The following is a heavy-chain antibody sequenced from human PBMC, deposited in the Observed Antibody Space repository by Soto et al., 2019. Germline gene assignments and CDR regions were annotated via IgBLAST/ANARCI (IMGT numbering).Heavy chain of an antibody. V-gene: IGHV3-74*01. CDR2: INSDGTST. CDR1: GFTFNTYW. CDR3: ARGRYYGMDV. Sequence: EVQLVESGGGLVQPGGSLRLPCAGSGFTFNTYWIHWVRQAPGKGLVLVSCINSDGTSTRYADSVKGRFTISRDNAKNTLYLQMNSLRTDDTAVYYCARGRYYGMDVWGQGTTVTVSS. J-gene: IGHJ6*02.